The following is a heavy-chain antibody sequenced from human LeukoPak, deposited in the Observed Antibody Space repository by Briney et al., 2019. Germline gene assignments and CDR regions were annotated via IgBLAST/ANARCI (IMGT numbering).Heavy chain of an antibody. J-gene: IGHJ3*02. Sequence: ASVKVSCKTSAYTFTNYDINWVRQAPGQGREWMGWINPNSGGTNYAQNFQGRVTMTRDTSISTDYMELSRLNSDDTAVYYCTRDHTSDDFDMWGQGTMVTVSS. V-gene: IGHV1-2*02. CDR2: INPNSGGT. CDR1: AYTFTNYD. CDR3: TRDHTSDDFDM.